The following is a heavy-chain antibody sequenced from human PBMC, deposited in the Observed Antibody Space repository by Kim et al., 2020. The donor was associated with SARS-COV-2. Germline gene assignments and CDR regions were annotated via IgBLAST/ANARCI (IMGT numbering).Heavy chain of an antibody. CDR1: GFTFGAYA. V-gene: IGHV3-23*01. D-gene: IGHD3-10*01. CDR2: VTGSGST. J-gene: IGHJ4*02. Sequence: GGSLRLSCVASGFTFGAYAMNWVRQPPGKGLQWVSAVTGSGSTYHADSVKGRFTISRDKSIDTVFLQMTRLTAEDTATYYCARETGYGAGSRIDFGGQGNLVTVSS. CDR3: ARETGYGAGSRIDF.